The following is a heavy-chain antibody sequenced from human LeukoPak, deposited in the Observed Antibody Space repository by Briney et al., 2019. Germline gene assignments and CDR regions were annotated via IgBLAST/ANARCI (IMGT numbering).Heavy chain of an antibody. CDR3: ARVDSSGWYGGIVY. D-gene: IGHD6-19*01. CDR1: GFTFSSYW. V-gene: IGHV3-74*01. CDR2: INSDGSST. J-gene: IGHJ4*02. Sequence: GSLRLSCAASGFTFSSYWMHWVRQAPGKGLVWVSRINSDGSSTSYADSVKGRFTISRDNAKNTLYLQMNSLRAEDTAVYYCARVDSSGWYGGIVYWGQGTLVTVSS.